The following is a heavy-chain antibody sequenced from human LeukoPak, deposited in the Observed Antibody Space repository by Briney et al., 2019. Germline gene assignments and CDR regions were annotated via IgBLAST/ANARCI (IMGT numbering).Heavy chain of an antibody. CDR3: ARGYSSSWYRSGYFDY. D-gene: IGHD6-13*01. V-gene: IGHV4-34*01. CDR2: INHSGST. Sequence: SETLSLTCAVYGGSFSGYYWSWIRQPPGKGLEWIGEINHSGSTNYNPSLKSRVTISVDTYNNQFSLKLSSVPAADTAVYYCARGYSSSWYRSGYFDYWGQGTLVTVSS. J-gene: IGHJ4*02. CDR1: GGSFSGYY.